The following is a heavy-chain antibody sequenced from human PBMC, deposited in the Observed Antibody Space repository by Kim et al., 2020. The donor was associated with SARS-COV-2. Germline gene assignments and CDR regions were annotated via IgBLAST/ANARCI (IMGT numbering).Heavy chain of an antibody. J-gene: IGHJ4*02. CDR2: INAGNGNT. V-gene: IGHV1-3*01. CDR3: AREYGITMVRGVRYDFDY. D-gene: IGHD3-10*01. Sequence: ASVKVSCKASGYTFTSYAMHWVRQAPGQRLEWMGWINAGNGNTKYSQKFQGRVTITRDTSASTAYMELSSLRSEDTAVYYCAREYGITMVRGVRYDFDYWGQGTLVTVSS. CDR1: GYTFTSYA.